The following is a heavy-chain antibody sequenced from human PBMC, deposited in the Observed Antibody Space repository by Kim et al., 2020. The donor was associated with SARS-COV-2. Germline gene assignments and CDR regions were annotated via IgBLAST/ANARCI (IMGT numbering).Heavy chain of an antibody. CDR1: GLTFSDSY. D-gene: IGHD6-6*01. J-gene: IGHJ4*02. Sequence: GGSLRLSCAASGLTFSDSYMSWIRQAPGKRLEWLSYISSSSSYTIYADSVKGRFTISRDNAKNSLYLQMNSLRAEDTAVYYCASARPGKNYFDYWGQGTL. CDR3: ASARPGKNYFDY. V-gene: IGHV3-11*06. CDR2: ISSSSSYT.